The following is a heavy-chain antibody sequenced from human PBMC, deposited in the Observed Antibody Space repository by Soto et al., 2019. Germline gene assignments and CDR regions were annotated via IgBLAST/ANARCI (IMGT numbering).Heavy chain of an antibody. CDR2: FFWDDDK. CDR3: THHGYYSYGMDV. CDR1: GFPLSTSGVG. V-gene: IGHV2-5*02. Sequence: QITLKESGPTLVKPTQTLTLTCTFSGFPLSTSGVGVGWIRQPPGKALEWLALFFWDDDKRSSPSLKSRLPIPQDTSKNQGGLTMTNMDPVDAATYYCTHHGYYSYGMDVWGPGTTVTVSS. J-gene: IGHJ6*02.